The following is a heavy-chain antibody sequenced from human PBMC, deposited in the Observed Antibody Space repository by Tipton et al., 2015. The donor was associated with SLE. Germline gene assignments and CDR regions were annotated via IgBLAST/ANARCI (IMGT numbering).Heavy chain of an antibody. V-gene: IGHV4-38-2*01. J-gene: IGHJ4*02. CDR2: VYYGGNT. CDR1: GYSLTSGHY. CDR3: ARATRIIAVAGTSPHYFDY. D-gene: IGHD6-19*01. Sequence: TLSLTCGVSGYSLTSGHYWGWIRQPVGKGLEWIGSVYYGGNTYYDSSLKSRLILSLETSDNQLSLNLASVTAADTAVHYCARATRIIAVAGTSPHYFDYWGQGTLVTVSS.